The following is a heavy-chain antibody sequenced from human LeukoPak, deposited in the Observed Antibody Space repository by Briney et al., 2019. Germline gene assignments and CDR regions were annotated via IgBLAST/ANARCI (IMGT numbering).Heavy chain of an antibody. V-gene: IGHV6-1*01. D-gene: IGHD3-9*01. Sequence: SQTLSLTCAISGDSVSSNSAAWNWIRQSPSRGLEWLGRTYYRPKWYNDYAVSVKSRITINPDTSKNQFSLQLNSVTPEDTAVYYCARDKQAGLRYFDWLDYYYYYMDVWGKGTTVTISS. CDR1: GDSVSSNSAA. CDR3: ARDKQAGLRYFDWLDYYYYYMDV. CDR2: TYYRPKWYN. J-gene: IGHJ6*03.